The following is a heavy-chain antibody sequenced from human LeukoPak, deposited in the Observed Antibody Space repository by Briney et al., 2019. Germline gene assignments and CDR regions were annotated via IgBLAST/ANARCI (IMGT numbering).Heavy chain of an antibody. CDR2: ISSSGSTI. Sequence: GGSLRLSCAASGFTFSDYYMSWIRQAPGRGLEWVSYISSSGSTIYYADSVKGRFTISRDNAKNSLYLQVNSLRAEDTAVYYCARLRITMVRGVLNIRRYYFDFWGQGTPDSVSS. CDR1: GFTFSDYY. D-gene: IGHD3-10*01. J-gene: IGHJ4*02. CDR3: ARLRITMVRGVLNIRRYYFDF. V-gene: IGHV3-11*04.